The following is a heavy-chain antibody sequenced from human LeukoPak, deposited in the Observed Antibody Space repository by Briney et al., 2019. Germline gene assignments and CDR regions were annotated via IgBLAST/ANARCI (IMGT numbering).Heavy chain of an antibody. CDR2: IYYSGST. V-gene: IGHV4-59*12. D-gene: IGHD6-13*01. CDR3: ARDPNHSSSWPNWFDP. CDR1: GGSISSYY. Sequence: RPSETLSLTCTVSGGSISSYYWSWIRQPPGKGLEWIGYIYYSGSTYYNPSLKSRVTISVDTSKNQFSLKLSSVTAADTAVYYCARDPNHSSSWPNWFDPWGQGTLVTVSS. J-gene: IGHJ5*02.